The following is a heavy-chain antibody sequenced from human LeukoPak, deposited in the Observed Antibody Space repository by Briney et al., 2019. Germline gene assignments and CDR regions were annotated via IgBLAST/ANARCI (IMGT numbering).Heavy chain of an antibody. Sequence: GASVKVSCKASGYTFTGYYMHWVRQAPGQGLEWVGMIIPILGIANYAQKFQGRVTITADKSTSTAYMELSSLRSEDTAVYCSASARVYSSSSGWFDPWGQGTLVTVSS. CDR3: ASARVYSSSSGWFDP. D-gene: IGHD6-6*01. CDR2: IIPILGIA. J-gene: IGHJ5*02. V-gene: IGHV1-69*02. CDR1: GYTFTGYY.